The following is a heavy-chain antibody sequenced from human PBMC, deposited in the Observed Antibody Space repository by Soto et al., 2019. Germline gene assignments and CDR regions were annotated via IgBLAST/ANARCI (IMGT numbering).Heavy chain of an antibody. CDR3: AANSLGGGSQGDV. CDR2: IVPIFGTT. Sequence: ASVKVSCKASGDTFSSYSISWVRQAPGQGLEWMGGIVPIFGTTVYAPRLQGRVTITADGPTSTSYMELSGLRLEDTAIYYCAANSLGGGSQGDVWGQGTTVTVSS. V-gene: IGHV1-69*13. CDR1: GDTFSSYS. D-gene: IGHD3-10*01. J-gene: IGHJ6*02.